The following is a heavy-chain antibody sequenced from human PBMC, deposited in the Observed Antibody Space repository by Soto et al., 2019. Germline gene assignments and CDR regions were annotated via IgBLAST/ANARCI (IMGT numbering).Heavy chain of an antibody. D-gene: IGHD3-22*01. V-gene: IGHV3-30-3*01. Sequence: PGGSLRLSCAASGFTFSSYAMHWVRQAPGKGLEWVAVISYDGSNKYYADSVKGRFTISRDNSKNTLYLQMNSLRAEDTAVYYCARHGHYYDSSGYYAAFDIWGQGTMVTVSS. J-gene: IGHJ3*02. CDR2: ISYDGSNK. CDR3: ARHGHYYDSSGYYAAFDI. CDR1: GFTFSSYA.